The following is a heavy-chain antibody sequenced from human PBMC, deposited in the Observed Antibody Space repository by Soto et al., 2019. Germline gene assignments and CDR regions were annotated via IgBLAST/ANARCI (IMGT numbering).Heavy chain of an antibody. D-gene: IGHD3-16*01. CDR3: VRIRYQLPSSVLWLDP. Sequence: SETLSLTCAVYGGFLSESYWTWIRQPPGKGLEWIGEINHVGGTNHNPSLKSRVTMSVDTSQNQFSLRLISVTAADTAMYFCVRIRYQLPSSVLWLDPWGQGTPVTVSS. CDR1: GGFLSESY. V-gene: IGHV4-34*01. J-gene: IGHJ5*02. CDR2: INHVGGT.